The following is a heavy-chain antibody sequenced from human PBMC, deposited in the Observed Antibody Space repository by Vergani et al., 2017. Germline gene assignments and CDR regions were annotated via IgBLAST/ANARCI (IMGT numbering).Heavy chain of an antibody. CDR2: ISWNSGSI. J-gene: IGHJ4*02. CDR3: AKAPAVPDYFDY. Sequence: EVQLVESGGGLVQPGRSLRLSCAASGFTFDDCAMHWVRQAPGKGLEWVSGISWNSGSIGYADSVKGRFTISRDNAKNSLYLQMNSLRAEDTALYYCAKAPAVPDYFDYWGQGTLVTVSS. D-gene: IGHD2-2*01. CDR1: GFTFDDCA. V-gene: IGHV3-9*01.